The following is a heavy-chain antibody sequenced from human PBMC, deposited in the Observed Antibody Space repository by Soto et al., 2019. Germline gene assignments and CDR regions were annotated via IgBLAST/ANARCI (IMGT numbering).Heavy chain of an antibody. CDR2: ISYDGSNK. CDR3: AKSHYYDSSGYYPKYYGMDV. Sequence: GGSLRLSCAASGFTFSSYGMHWVRQAPGKGLEWVAVISYDGSNKYYADSVKGRFTISRDNSKNTLYLQMNSLRAEDTAVYYCAKSHYYDSSGYYPKYYGMDVWGQGTTVTVSS. J-gene: IGHJ6*02. CDR1: GFTFSSYG. V-gene: IGHV3-30*18. D-gene: IGHD3-22*01.